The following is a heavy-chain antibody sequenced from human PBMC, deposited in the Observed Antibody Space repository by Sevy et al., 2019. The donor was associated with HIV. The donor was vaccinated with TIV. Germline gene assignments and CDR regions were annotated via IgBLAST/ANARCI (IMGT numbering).Heavy chain of an antibody. CDR2: LYYRGRT. CDR3: ARRSIAPRSWYFDL. CDR1: GGSISSYY. V-gene: IGHV4-59*01. D-gene: IGHD3-16*02. Sequence: SETLSLTCTVSGGSISSYYWSWIRQPPGKGLEWIGYLYYRGRTNYNPSLKSRVTISVDTSRNQFYLKLNSVTAADSAVYYCARRSIAPRSWYFDLWGRGTLVTVSS. J-gene: IGHJ2*01.